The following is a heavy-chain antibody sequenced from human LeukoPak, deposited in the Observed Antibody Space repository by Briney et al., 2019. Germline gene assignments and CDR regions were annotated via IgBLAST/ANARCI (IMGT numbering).Heavy chain of an antibody. V-gene: IGHV4-59*01. Sequence: SETLSLTCTVSGGSISSYYWSWIRQPPGKGLEWIGYIYYSGSTNYNPSLKSRVTISVDTSKNQFSLKLSSVTAADTAVYYCARAGPRPYYYDSSGPGGDYFDYWGQGTLVTVSS. CDR2: IYYSGST. D-gene: IGHD3-22*01. CDR3: ARAGPRPYYYDSSGPGGDYFDY. J-gene: IGHJ4*02. CDR1: GGSISSYY.